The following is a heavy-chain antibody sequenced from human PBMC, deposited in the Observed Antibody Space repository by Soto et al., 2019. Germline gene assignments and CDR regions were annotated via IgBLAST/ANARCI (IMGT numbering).Heavy chain of an antibody. D-gene: IGHD2-15*01. J-gene: IGHJ6*02. CDR1: GYTFTSYD. CDR2: MKPNSGNT. Sequence: ASVKVSCKASGYTFTSYDINWVRQATGQGLEWMGWMKPNSGNTGYAQKFQGRVTMTRNTSISTAYMELSSLRSEDTAVYYCARSATTRKRYYYYGMDVWGQGTTVTVSS. CDR3: ARSATTRKRYYYYGMDV. V-gene: IGHV1-8*01.